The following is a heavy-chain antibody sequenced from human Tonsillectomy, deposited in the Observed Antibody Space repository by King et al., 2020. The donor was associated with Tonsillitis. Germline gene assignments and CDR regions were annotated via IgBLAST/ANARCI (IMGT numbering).Heavy chain of an antibody. CDR3: AKTISMTSRYYGLDV. D-gene: IGHD3-3*02. Sequence: VQLVESGGGLVQPGGSPRLSCAASGFTFSNYAMSWVRQAPGKGLEWVSAISGCGCSTLYSDSVKGRFIIPRDHSKNILDLQMGSLRAEDTALYYCAKTISMTSRYYGLDVWGQGTTVTVSS. V-gene: IGHV3-23*04. CDR2: ISGCGCST. CDR1: GFTFSNYA. J-gene: IGHJ6*02.